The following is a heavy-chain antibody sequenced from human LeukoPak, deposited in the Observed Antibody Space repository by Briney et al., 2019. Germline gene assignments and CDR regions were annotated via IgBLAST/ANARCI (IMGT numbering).Heavy chain of an antibody. D-gene: IGHD4-11*01. J-gene: IGHJ4*02. CDR3: ARINEDYSNSFDY. CDR1: GFTFSSYW. Sequence: GGSLRLSCAASGFTFSSYWMSWVRQAPGKGLEWVANIKQDGSEKYYVDSVKGRFTISRDNAKNSLYLQMNSLRAEDTAVYYCARINEDYSNSFDYWGQGALVTVSS. CDR2: IKQDGSEK. V-gene: IGHV3-7*01.